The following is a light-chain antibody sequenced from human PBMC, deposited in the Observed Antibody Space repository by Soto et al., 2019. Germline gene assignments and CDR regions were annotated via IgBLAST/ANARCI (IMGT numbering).Light chain of an antibody. CDR1: QSVSGW. V-gene: IGKV1-5*01. J-gene: IGKJ1*01. CDR2: DAS. Sequence: DIQMTQSPSTLSASVVDTVTVNCLASQSVSGWLAWYQQKPGEAPKLLIYDASALPRGVPSRFSGSGSGTKFTLTIASLQPDDFATYYCQQYETFSGKCGPGTKVDIK. CDR3: QQYETFSGK.